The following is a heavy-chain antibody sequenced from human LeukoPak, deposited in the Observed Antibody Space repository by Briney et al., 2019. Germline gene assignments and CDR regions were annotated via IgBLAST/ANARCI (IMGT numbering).Heavy chain of an antibody. CDR2: INHSGST. CDR3: ARGATRYDILTGWSNPSYDYYMDV. J-gene: IGHJ6*03. D-gene: IGHD3-9*01. CDR1: GGSFSGYY. V-gene: IGHV4-34*01. Sequence: SETLSLICAVYGGSFSGYYWSWIRQPPGKGLEWIGEINHSGSTNYNPSLKSRVTISVDTSKNQFSLKLSSVTAADTAVYYCARGATRYDILTGWSNPSYDYYMDVWGKGTTVTVSS.